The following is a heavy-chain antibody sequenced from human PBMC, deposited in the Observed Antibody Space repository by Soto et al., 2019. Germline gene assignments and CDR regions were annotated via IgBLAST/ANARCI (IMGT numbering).Heavy chain of an antibody. Sequence: HPGGSLRLSCAASGFTFSIYAMSWARQAPGKGLEWVSTISGSGGSTYYPDSVKGRFTISRDNSKNTLYLQMNSLRAEDTAVYYCAQGHTAMVPYFDLWGQGTPVTVSS. D-gene: IGHD5-18*01. CDR3: AQGHTAMVPYFDL. CDR2: ISGSGGST. CDR1: GFTFSIYA. J-gene: IGHJ4*02. V-gene: IGHV3-23*01.